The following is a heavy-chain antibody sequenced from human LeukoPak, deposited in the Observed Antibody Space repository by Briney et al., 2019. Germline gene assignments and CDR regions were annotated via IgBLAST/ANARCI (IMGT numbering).Heavy chain of an antibody. Sequence: GGSLRLSCAASGFTFSSYSMNWVRQAPGKGLEWVSYISSSSSSTIYYADSVKGRFTISRDNAKNSLYLQMNSLRAEDTAVYYCARGLGLWPRFDYWGQGTLVTVSS. CDR3: ARGLGLWPRFDY. V-gene: IGHV3-48*01. D-gene: IGHD5-18*01. J-gene: IGHJ4*02. CDR1: GFTFSSYS. CDR2: ISSSSSSTI.